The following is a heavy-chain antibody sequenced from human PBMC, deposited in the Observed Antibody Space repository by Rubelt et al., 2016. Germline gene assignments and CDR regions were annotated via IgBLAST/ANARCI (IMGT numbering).Heavy chain of an antibody. D-gene: IGHD5-18*01. CDR2: IKSKTDGGTT. J-gene: IGHJ4*02. CDR3: TTDTAMDNDFDY. Sequence: EVQLVESGGGLVKPGGSLRLSCAASGFTFSNAWMNWVRQAPGKGLEWVGSIKSKTDGGTTDYAAPVKGRFTISRDDSKNTLYLQMNSLKTEDTAVYYCTTDTAMDNDFDYWGQGTLVTVSS. CDR1: GFTFSNAW. V-gene: IGHV3-15*07.